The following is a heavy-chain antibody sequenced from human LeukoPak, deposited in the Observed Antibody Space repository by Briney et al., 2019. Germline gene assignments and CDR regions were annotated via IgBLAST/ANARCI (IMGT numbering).Heavy chain of an antibody. J-gene: IGHJ4*02. CDR2: IKSDGIST. CDR3: VRDRYYSLDY. V-gene: IGHV3-74*01. Sequence: GGSLKLSCAASGFTFSGSAMHWVRQAPGKGLVWVSRIKSDGISTIYADSVKGRFTISRDNAKNTLYLQINSLRAEDTAVYYCVRDRYYSLDYWGQGTLVTVSS. CDR1: GFTFSGSA. D-gene: IGHD3-10*01.